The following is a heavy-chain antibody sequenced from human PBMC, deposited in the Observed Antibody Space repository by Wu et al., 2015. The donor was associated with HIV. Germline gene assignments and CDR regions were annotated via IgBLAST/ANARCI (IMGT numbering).Heavy chain of an antibody. D-gene: IGHD3-16*01. Sequence: QAQLVQSGAEVRKPGASVKVSCKVSGYTLSKLSMHWVRQTPGKGLEWMGGFDPKDGEIVYAQNFQGRLTMTEDTSTDTAYVELRSLRFEDTAVYYCARGRSNVDPHEALDLWGQGTMVTVSS. CDR3: ARGRSNVDPHEALDL. CDR2: FDPKDGEI. CDR1: GYTLSKLS. V-gene: IGHV1-24*01. J-gene: IGHJ3*01.